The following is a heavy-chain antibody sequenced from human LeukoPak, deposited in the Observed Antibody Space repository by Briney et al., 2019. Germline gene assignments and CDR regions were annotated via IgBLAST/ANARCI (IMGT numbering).Heavy chain of an antibody. V-gene: IGHV2-70*11. CDR2: IDWDDDK. J-gene: IGHJ3*02. CDR1: GFSLTTSGMC. D-gene: IGHD3-22*01. Sequence: SGPALVKPTQTLTLTCTFSGFSLTTSGMCVNWVRQPPGKALEWLARIDWDDDKYYNTSLKTRLTISKDTSKNQVVLTMTNMDPVDTATYYCARCLGNSGGYYVRAFDIWGQGTMVTVSS. CDR3: ARCLGNSGGYYVRAFDI.